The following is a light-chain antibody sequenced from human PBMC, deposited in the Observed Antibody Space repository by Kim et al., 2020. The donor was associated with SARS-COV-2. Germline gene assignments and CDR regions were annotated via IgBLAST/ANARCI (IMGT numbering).Light chain of an antibody. V-gene: IGKV1-5*03. CDR1: QSVGSS. J-gene: IGKJ2*01. CDR3: QQYNSYPEN. CDR2: KAS. Sequence: SAPTGDRVTITGRASQSVGSSLAWYQQRPGKAPKLLIYKASNLETGVPSRFSGSGSATQFTLTISSLQPDDSATYYCQQYNSYPENFGQGTKLEI.